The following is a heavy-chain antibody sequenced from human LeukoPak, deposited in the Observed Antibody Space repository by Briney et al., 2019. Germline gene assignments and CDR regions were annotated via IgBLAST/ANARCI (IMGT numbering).Heavy chain of an antibody. CDR2: IIPIFGTA. V-gene: IGHV1-69*05. J-gene: IGHJ5*02. D-gene: IGHD2-2*01. CDR1: GGTFSSYA. Sequence: GASVKVSCKASGGTFSSYAISWVRQAPGQGLEWMGGIIPIFGTANYAQKFQGRVTITTDESASTAYMELRSLRSEDTAVYYCARARSTSYNWFDPWGQGTLVTVSS. CDR3: ARARSTSYNWFDP.